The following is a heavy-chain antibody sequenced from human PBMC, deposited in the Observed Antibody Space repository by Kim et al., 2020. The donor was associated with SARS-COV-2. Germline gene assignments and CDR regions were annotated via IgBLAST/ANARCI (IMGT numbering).Heavy chain of an antibody. CDR3: ASGSYYGDC. CDR1: GFTFNNYW. CDR2: IKQDGSEK. J-gene: IGHJ4*02. Sequence: GRSLRLSCAASGFTFNNYWMSWVRQAPGKGLEWVANIKQDGSEKYYVDSVKGRFTISRDNAKNSLYLQMNSLRVEDTAVYYCASGSYYGDCWGQGTLVIVSS. D-gene: IGHD1-26*01. V-gene: IGHV3-7*01.